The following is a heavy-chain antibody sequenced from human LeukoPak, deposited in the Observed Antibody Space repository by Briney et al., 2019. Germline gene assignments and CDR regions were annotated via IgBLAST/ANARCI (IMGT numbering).Heavy chain of an antibody. CDR2: IIPIFGTA. CDR1: GGTFISYA. Sequence: SSVKVSCKASGGTFISYAISWVRQAPGQGLEWMGGIIPIFGTANYAQKFQGRVTITADESTSTAYMELSSLRSEDTAVYYCARAITIFGVVINYYYYYYMDVWGKGTTVTVSS. V-gene: IGHV1-69*01. J-gene: IGHJ6*03. D-gene: IGHD3-3*01. CDR3: ARAITIFGVVINYYYYYYMDV.